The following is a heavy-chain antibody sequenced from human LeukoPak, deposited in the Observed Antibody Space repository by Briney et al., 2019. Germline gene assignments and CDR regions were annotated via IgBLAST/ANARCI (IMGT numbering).Heavy chain of an antibody. Sequence: SETLSLTRTVSGGSISSSSYYWGWIRQPPGKGLEWIGSIYYSGSTYYNPSLKSRVTISVDTSKNQFSLKLSSVTAADTAVYYCARPAGSSAFDYWGQGTLVTVSS. J-gene: IGHJ4*02. D-gene: IGHD1-26*01. CDR3: ARPAGSSAFDY. V-gene: IGHV4-39*01. CDR2: IYYSGST. CDR1: GGSISSSSYY.